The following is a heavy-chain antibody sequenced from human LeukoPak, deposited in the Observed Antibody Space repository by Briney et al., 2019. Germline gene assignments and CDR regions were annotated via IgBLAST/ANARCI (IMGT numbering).Heavy chain of an antibody. V-gene: IGHV4-59*08. Sequence: SETLSLTCTVSGGSISSYYWSWIRQPPGKGLKWIGYIYYSGSTNYNPSLKSRVTISVDTSKNQFSLKLSSVTAADTAVYYCARHGDYYDSSGYLDYWGQGTLVTVSS. J-gene: IGHJ4*02. CDR1: GGSISSYY. CDR2: IYYSGST. D-gene: IGHD3-22*01. CDR3: ARHGDYYDSSGYLDY.